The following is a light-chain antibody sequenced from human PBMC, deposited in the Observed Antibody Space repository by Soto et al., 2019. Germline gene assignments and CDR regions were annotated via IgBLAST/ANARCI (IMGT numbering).Light chain of an antibody. CDR2: EVS. V-gene: IGLV2-14*01. J-gene: IGLJ2*01. CDR1: SSDVGRYNY. Sequence: QSVLTQPASVSGSPGQSITFSCTGSSSDVGRYNYVSWYQQHPGKAPKLMTSEVSNRPSGVSIRFSGSKSGNTASLTISGLQAEDEAVYYCSSFTSSKSVVFGGGTQLTVL. CDR3: SSFTSSKSVV.